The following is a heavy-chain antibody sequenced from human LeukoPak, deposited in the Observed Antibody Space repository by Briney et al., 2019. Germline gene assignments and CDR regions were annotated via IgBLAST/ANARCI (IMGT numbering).Heavy chain of an antibody. CDR1: GYSISSGYY. Sequence: PSETLSLTCAVSGYSISSGYYWGWIRQPPGKGLEWIGSIYHSGSTYYNPSLKSRVTISVDTSKNQFSLKLSSVTAADTAVYYCARHVPAATFIYYYMDVWGKGTTVTVSS. CDR2: IYHSGST. J-gene: IGHJ6*03. CDR3: ARHVPAATFIYYYMDV. D-gene: IGHD2-2*01. V-gene: IGHV4-38-2*01.